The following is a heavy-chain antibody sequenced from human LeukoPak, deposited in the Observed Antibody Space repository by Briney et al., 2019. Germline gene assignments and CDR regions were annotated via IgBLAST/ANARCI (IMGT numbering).Heavy chain of an antibody. CDR1: GFTFSSSL. J-gene: IGHJ4*02. CDR2: IKHDGSEK. Sequence: GGSLRLSCAASGFTFSSSLMTWVRQAPGKGLEWVANIKHDGSEKYYVDSVKGRFNISRDNAKNSLYLQMISLRVEDTAVYYCARQRQPGDWALAYWGQGTMVTVSS. V-gene: IGHV3-7*01. CDR3: ARQRQPGDWALAY. D-gene: IGHD6-25*01.